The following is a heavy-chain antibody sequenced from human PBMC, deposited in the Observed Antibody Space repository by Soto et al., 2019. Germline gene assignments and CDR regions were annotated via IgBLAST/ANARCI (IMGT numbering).Heavy chain of an antibody. CDR1: GFTFSSYD. CDR2: IGTVGDT. Sequence: EVPLVESGGGLVQPGGSLRLFCAGSGFTFSSYDMHWVRQATGKGLEWVSTIGTVGDTYYADSVKGRFTISRESGKNSLYLQMNSLRAEDTAVYYCAKAYDIVVVVAACDYWGQGTLVTVSS. J-gene: IGHJ4*02. CDR3: AKAYDIVVVVAACDY. V-gene: IGHV3-13*01. D-gene: IGHD2-15*01.